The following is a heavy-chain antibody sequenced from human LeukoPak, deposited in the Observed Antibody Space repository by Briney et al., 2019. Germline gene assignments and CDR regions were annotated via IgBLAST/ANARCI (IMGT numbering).Heavy chain of an antibody. Sequence: PSETLSLTCTVSGGSISDYFWSWIRQPPGNGLEWIGYIYYSENTNYNPSLKSRVTISVDTSKNHFSLKLSSVTAADTAVYYCARAGTSSYYMDVWGKGTTVTVSS. CDR3: ARAGTSSYYMDV. J-gene: IGHJ6*03. CDR1: GGSISDYF. V-gene: IGHV4-59*01. D-gene: IGHD6-6*01. CDR2: IYYSENT.